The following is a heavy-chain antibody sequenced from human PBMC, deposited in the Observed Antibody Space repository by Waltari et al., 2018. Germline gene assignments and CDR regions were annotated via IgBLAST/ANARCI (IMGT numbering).Heavy chain of an antibody. J-gene: IGHJ4*02. CDR1: GYTFTSYA. CDR2: INAGNGNT. CDR3: ARSSVPYGSGSYYKTPSTTFYFDY. V-gene: IGHV1-3*03. Sequence: QVQLLQSGAEVKKPGASVKVSCKASGYTFTSYAMHWVRQAPGQRLEWMGWINAGNGNTKYSQEFQGRVTITRDTSASTAYMELSSLRSEDMAVYYCARSSVPYGSGSYYKTPSTTFYFDYWGQGTLVTVSS. D-gene: IGHD3-10*01.